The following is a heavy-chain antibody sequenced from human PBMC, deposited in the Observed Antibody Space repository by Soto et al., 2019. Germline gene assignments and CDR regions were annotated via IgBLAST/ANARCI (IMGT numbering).Heavy chain of an antibody. J-gene: IGHJ5*02. CDR1: GGSISNSRCY. Sequence: PSETLSLTCSVSGGSISNSRCYWAWIRQPPGEGLEWIGSIYHTGNAYYNPSLKSRVTIFVDTSKNQFSLKLTSVTAADTALYYCARDYFDSSDYTTNWFDPWGQGALVTVSS. V-gene: IGHV4-39*01. CDR3: ARDYFDSSDYTTNWFDP. CDR2: IYHTGNA. D-gene: IGHD3-22*01.